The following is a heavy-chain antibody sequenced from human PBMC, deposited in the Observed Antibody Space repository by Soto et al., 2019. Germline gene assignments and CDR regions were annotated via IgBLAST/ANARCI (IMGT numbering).Heavy chain of an antibody. J-gene: IGHJ6*02. CDR2: IDPSDSYT. CDR3: ARHLMVATARSGMDV. Sequence: DSLTISCKGSGYSFTSYWISLVRQMPGKGLEWMGRIDPSDSYTNYSPSFQGHVTISADKSISTAYLQWSSLKASDTAMYYCARHLMVATARSGMDVWGQGTTVTVSS. V-gene: IGHV5-10-1*01. D-gene: IGHD5-12*01. CDR1: GYSFTSYW.